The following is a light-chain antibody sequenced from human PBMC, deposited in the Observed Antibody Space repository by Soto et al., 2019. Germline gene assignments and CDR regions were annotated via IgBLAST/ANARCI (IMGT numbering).Light chain of an antibody. V-gene: IGKV3-20*01. CDR2: GAS. Sequence: EIVFSQSARALSLTPRERATLSCRASQSISSSYLAWSQQKPGQAPRLLSYGASTRATGIPDRFSGSGSGTDFTLTISRLESEDFAVYYCQQYGSSPRPFGQGTKVDIK. CDR1: QSISSSY. CDR3: QQYGSSPRP. J-gene: IGKJ1*01.